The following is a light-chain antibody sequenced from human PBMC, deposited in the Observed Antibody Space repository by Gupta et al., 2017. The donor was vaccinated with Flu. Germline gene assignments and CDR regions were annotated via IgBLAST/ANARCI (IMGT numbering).Light chain of an antibody. CDR2: EVT. J-gene: IGLJ1*01. CDR3: SSYAGSITLYV. Sequence: QSALTQPPSASGSPGQSVTISCTGTSSDVGGYNFVSWYQQHPGKAPKLIIYEVTKRPSGVPHRFSGSKPDNTAYLTVSGLQAEDEADYYCSSYAGSITLYVFGTGTKVTVL. V-gene: IGLV2-8*01. CDR1: SSDVGGYNF.